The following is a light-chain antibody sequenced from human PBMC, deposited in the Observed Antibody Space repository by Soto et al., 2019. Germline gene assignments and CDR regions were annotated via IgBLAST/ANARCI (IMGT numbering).Light chain of an antibody. CDR1: QSISSW. J-gene: IGKJ1*01. CDR3: QQYNSYPWT. CDR2: KAS. V-gene: IGKV1-5*03. Sequence: DIQMTQSPSTLSASVGDRVTISCRASQSISSWLAWYQQEPGKAPKLLIYKASSLESGVPSRFSGSGSGTEFTLTIRSLQPDDSASYYCQQYNSYPWTFGQGTKVEIK.